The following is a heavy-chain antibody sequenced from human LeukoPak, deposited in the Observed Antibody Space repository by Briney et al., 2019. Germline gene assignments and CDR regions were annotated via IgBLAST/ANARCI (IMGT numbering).Heavy chain of an antibody. CDR2: IIPIFGTA. D-gene: IGHD4-17*01. V-gene: IGHV1-69*06. CDR1: GGTFSSYT. J-gene: IGHJ6*02. CDR3: ARTLGDYVGVMGYYYGMDV. Sequence: SVKVSCKASGGTFSSYTISWVRQAPGQGLEWMGGIIPIFGTANYAQKFQGRVTITADKSTSTAYMELSSLRSEDTAVYYCARTLGDYVGVMGYYYGMDVWGQGTTVTVSS.